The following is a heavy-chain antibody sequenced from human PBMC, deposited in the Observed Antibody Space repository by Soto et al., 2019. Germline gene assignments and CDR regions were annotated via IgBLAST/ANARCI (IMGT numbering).Heavy chain of an antibody. J-gene: IGHJ4*02. V-gene: IGHV3-7*04. D-gene: IGHD2-2*01. CDR3: AREVVVSRGASYFGY. Sequence: GGALRLSCVGSGFTFSSNWMTWVRQAPGKGLEWVANIRQDGSEINYVDSVKGRFTISRDNTKNSLYLQMNSLRAEDTAIYCCAREVVVSRGASYFGYWGPGT. CDR2: IRQDGSEI. CDR1: GFTFSSNW.